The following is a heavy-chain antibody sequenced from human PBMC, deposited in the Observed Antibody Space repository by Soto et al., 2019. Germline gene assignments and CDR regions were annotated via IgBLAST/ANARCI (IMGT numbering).Heavy chain of an antibody. CDR3: AKVVFGDVYFYDF. CDR1: GFSFAINA. V-gene: IGHV3-23*01. CDR2: LSGGGDNI. Sequence: GGSLRLSCAASGFSFAINAMSWVRQAPGRGLEWVSGLSGGGDNIHYADPVKGRFTVSRDKSRNSLYLQMNSLRAEDTAVYYCAKVVFGDVYFYDFWGPGTLVTVSS. D-gene: IGHD4-17*01. J-gene: IGHJ4*02.